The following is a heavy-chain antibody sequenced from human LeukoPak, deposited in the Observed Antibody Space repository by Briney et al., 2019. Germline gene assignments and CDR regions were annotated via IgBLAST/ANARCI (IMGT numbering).Heavy chain of an antibody. CDR2: ISSSSSYI. V-gene: IGHV3-21*01. Sequence: GGSLRLSCAASGFTFSSYSMNWVRQAPGKGLEWVSSISSSSSYIYYADSVKGRFTISRDNAKNSLYLQMNSLRAEDTAVYYCARGGVAGLYYFDYWGQGTLVTVSS. CDR3: ARGGVAGLYYFDY. J-gene: IGHJ4*02. D-gene: IGHD6-19*01. CDR1: GFTFSSYS.